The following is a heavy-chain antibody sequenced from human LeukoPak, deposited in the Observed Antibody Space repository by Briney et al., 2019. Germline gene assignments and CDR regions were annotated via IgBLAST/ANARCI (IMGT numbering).Heavy chain of an antibody. CDR1: GGSISSGGYS. CDR3: ARGRRITIFDY. CDR2: IYHSGST. V-gene: IGHV4-30-2*01. J-gene: IGHJ4*02. D-gene: IGHD3-3*01. Sequence: SETLSLTCAVSGGSISSGGYSWSWIRQPPGKGLEWIGYIYHSGSTYYNPSLKSRVTISVDRSKNQFSLKLSSVTAADTAVYYCARGRRITIFDYWGQETLVTVSS.